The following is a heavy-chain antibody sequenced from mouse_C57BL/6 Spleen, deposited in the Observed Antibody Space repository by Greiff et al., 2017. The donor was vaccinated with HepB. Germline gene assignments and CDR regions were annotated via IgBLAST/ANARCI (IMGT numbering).Heavy chain of an antibody. CDR2: IDPSDSET. CDR3: ARSSSHYYGSSYGY. V-gene: IGHV1-52*01. J-gene: IGHJ2*01. D-gene: IGHD1-1*01. CDR1: GYTFTSYW. Sequence: QVQLQQPGAELVRPGSSVKLSCKASGYTFTSYWMHWVKQRPIQGLEWIGNIDPSDSETHYNQKFKDKATLTVDKSSSTAYMQLSSLTSEDSAVYYCARSSSHYYGSSYGYWGQGTTLTVSS.